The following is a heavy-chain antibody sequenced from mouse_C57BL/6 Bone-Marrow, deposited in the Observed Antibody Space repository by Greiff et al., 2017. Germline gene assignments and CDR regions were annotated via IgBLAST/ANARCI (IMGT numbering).Heavy chain of an antibody. CDR2: INYDGSST. V-gene: IGHV5-16*01. CDR1: GFTFIDYY. Sequence: EVKLLESEGGLVQPGSSMKLSCTASGFTFIDYYMAWVRQVPEKGLEWVANINYDGSSTYYLDSLKSRFIISRDNAKNILYLQMSSLKSEDTATYYCERDYYGSSYYYAMDYWGQGTSVTVSS. D-gene: IGHD1-1*01. CDR3: ERDYYGSSYYYAMDY. J-gene: IGHJ4*01.